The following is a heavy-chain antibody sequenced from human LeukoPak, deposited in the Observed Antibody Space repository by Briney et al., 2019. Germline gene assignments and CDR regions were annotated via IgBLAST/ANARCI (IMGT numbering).Heavy chain of an antibody. D-gene: IGHD4-17*01. CDR1: GGSISSGGYS. V-gene: IGHV4-30-2*01. J-gene: IGHJ4*02. CDR2: IYHSGST. CDR3: ARSTYGDYPDY. Sequence: SQTLSLTCAVSGGSISSGGYSWSWIRQPPGKGLEWIGYIYHSGSTYYNPSLKSRVTISVDRSKNQFSLKLSSVTAADTAVYYCARSTYGDYPDYWGQGTLVTVSS.